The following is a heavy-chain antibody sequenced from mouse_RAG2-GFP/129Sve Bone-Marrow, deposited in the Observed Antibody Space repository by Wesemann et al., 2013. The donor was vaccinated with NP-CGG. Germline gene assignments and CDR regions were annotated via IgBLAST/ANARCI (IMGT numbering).Heavy chain of an antibody. D-gene: IGHD3-2*01. CDR3: AREGDSSGYVKAWFAY. V-gene: IGHV1-26*01. J-gene: IGHJ3*01. Sequence: GNGAPNNGGTGYNQKFKSKATLTVDKSSSTAYMELHSLTSEDSAVYYCAREGDSSGYVKAWFAYWGQGTLVTVSA. CDR2: GAPNNGGT.